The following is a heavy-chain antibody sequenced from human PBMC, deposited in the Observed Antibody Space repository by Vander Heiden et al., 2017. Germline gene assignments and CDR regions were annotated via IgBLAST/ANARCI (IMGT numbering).Heavy chain of an antibody. CDR2: IIPIFGTA. CDR3: ARLVDTAMVRGYGMDV. CDR1: GGTFSSYA. J-gene: IGHJ6*02. Sequence: QVQLVQSGAEVKKPGSSVTVSCKASGGTFSSYAISWVRQAPGQGLEWMGGIIPIFGTANYAQKFQGRVTITADESTSTAYMELSSLRSEDTAVYYCARLVDTAMVRGYGMDVWGQGTTVTVSS. V-gene: IGHV1-69*01. D-gene: IGHD5-18*01.